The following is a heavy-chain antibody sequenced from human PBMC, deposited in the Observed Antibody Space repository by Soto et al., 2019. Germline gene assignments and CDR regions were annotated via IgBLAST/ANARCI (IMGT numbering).Heavy chain of an antibody. Sequence: EVQLVETGGGVIQPGGSLTLSCSASGFIVSRNYMSWVRQGPGKGPEWVSIIHAGGNSFFADAVKGRFTISTDTSKNTLNLHMNNLKVEDTAVYYCVRDFTSWGQGTLVTVSS. CDR3: VRDFTS. CDR2: IHAGGNS. V-gene: IGHV3-53*02. J-gene: IGHJ4*02. CDR1: GFIVSRNY.